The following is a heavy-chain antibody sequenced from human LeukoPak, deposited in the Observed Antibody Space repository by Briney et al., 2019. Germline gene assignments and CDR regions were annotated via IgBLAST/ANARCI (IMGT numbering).Heavy chain of an antibody. D-gene: IGHD5-18*01. CDR3: ASGHMVSVGY. CDR1: GGSISSSSYY. Sequence: SETLSLTCTVSGGSISSSSYYWGWIRQPPGKGLEWIGSIYYSGSTYYNPSLKSRVTISVDTSKNQFSLKLSSVTAADTAVYYCASGHMVSVGYWGQGTLVTVSS. V-gene: IGHV4-39*07. J-gene: IGHJ4*02. CDR2: IYYSGST.